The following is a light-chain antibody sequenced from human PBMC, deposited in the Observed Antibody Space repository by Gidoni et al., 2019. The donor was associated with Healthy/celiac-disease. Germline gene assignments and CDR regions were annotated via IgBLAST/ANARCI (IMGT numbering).Light chain of an antibody. Sequence: AIRMTQSPSSFSASTGDRVTITCRASQGISSYLAWYQQQPGKAPKLLFYAASTLQSGVPSRFSGSGSGTDFTLTISCLQSEDFATYYCQQYYSYPLTFGPXTKVDIK. J-gene: IGKJ3*01. V-gene: IGKV1-8*01. CDR3: QQYYSYPLT. CDR1: QGISSY. CDR2: AAS.